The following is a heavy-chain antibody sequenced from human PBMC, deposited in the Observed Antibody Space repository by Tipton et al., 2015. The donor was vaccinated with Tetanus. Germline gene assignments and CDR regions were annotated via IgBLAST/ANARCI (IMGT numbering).Heavy chain of an antibody. J-gene: IGHJ4*02. CDR2: VYYNGNT. CDR1: GGSISGSY. CDR3: AREPAATGTSLFDY. D-gene: IGHD6-13*01. V-gene: IGHV4-59*12. Sequence: TLSLTCTVSGGSISGSYWNWIRQPPGKGLEWIGYVYYNGNTHYNPALKSRVTISVDTSKNQFSLRLGSVTAADTAMYYCAREPAATGTSLFDYWGQGALVTVSS.